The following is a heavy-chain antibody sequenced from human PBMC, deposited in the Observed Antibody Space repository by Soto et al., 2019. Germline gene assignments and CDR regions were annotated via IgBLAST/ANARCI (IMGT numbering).Heavy chain of an antibody. CDR3: ARPLRDRNYVYGMAV. J-gene: IGHJ6*02. Sequence: QVQLVQSGAEMQQPGASVRVSCKASGGTFSKYAFSWVRQAPGQGLEWLGGTIPMFGTPNYAQKFQGRVAISADESTAPVYMELSSLRSEDTAVYFCARPLRDRNYVYGMAVWGQGTTVTVSS. CDR1: GGTFSKYA. D-gene: IGHD3-22*01. CDR2: TIPMFGTP. V-gene: IGHV1-69*01.